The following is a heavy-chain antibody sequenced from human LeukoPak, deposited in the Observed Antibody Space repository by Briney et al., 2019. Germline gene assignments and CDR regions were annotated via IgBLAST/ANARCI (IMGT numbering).Heavy chain of an antibody. V-gene: IGHV3-23*01. Sequence: GGSLRLSCAASGLTFSSYAMSWVRQAPGKGLGWVSAISGSGGSTYYADSVKGRFTISRDNSKNTLYLQMNSLRAEDTAVYYCAKDQKGSWYALFDPWGQGTLVTVSS. CDR1: GLTFSSYA. D-gene: IGHD6-13*01. J-gene: IGHJ5*02. CDR2: ISGSGGST. CDR3: AKDQKGSWYALFDP.